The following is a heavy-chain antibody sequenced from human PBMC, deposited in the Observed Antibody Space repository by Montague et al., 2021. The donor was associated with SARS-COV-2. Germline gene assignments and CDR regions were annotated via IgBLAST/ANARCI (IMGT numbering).Heavy chain of an antibody. Sequence: SETLSLTCTVSGGSISSSSYFWGWIRQPPGKGLEWIGSIYHSGSTYYNPSLKSRVTISVDTSKNQFSLKLSSVTAADTAVYYCARAFIAAAGTTSFDYWGQGTLVTVSS. D-gene: IGHD6-13*01. CDR1: GGSISSSSYF. V-gene: IGHV4-39*01. J-gene: IGHJ4*02. CDR3: ARAFIAAAGTTSFDY. CDR2: IYHSGST.